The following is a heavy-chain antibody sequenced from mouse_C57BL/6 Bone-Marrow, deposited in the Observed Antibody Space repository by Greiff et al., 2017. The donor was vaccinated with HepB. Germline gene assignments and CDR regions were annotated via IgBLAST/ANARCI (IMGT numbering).Heavy chain of an antibody. CDR2: IHPNSGST. J-gene: IGHJ4*01. V-gene: IGHV1-64*01. CDR3: ARRGLGDALDY. D-gene: IGHD3-1*01. CDR1: GYTFTSYW. Sequence: VQLQQPGAELVKPGASVKLSCKASGYTFTSYWMHWVKQRPGQGLEWIGMIHPNSGSTNYNEKFKSKATLTVDKSSSTAYMQLSSLTSEDSAVYYCARRGLGDALDYWGQGTSVTVSS.